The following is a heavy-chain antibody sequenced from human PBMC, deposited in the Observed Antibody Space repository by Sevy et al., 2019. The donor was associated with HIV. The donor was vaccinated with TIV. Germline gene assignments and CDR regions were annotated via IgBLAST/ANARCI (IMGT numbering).Heavy chain of an antibody. Sequence: GWSLRLSCEASGFTFNNFPIHWVRQAPGKGLEWVAVVSFDGGSKYCADSVKGRFTVSRDNSKNTVYLQLNSLRAEDTAVYYCVRERARSITFDIWGQGTLVTVSS. CDR2: VSFDGGSK. J-gene: IGHJ3*02. CDR3: VRERARSITFDI. D-gene: IGHD3-16*01. V-gene: IGHV3-30-3*01. CDR1: GFTFNNFP.